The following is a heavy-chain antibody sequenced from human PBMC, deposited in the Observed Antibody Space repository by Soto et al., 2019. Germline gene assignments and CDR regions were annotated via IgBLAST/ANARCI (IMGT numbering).Heavy chain of an antibody. CDR3: ARDQREDCSSTTCLRAFDY. CDR2: VNQDGSGK. D-gene: IGHD2-2*01. Sequence: GGSLRLSCAASGFTFSTYHMSWVRQAPGTGLEWVANVNQDGSGKYYVASVEGRFTISRDNAGNSLYLQMNSLRAEDTAVYYCARDQREDCSSTTCLRAFDYWGQGTLVTVSS. V-gene: IGHV3-7*01. J-gene: IGHJ4*02. CDR1: GFTFSTYH.